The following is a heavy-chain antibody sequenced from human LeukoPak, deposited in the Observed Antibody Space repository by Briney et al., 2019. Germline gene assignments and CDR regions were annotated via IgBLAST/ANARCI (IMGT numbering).Heavy chain of an antibody. V-gene: IGHV4-38-2*02. D-gene: IGHD3-3*01. CDR2: IYHSGST. J-gene: IGHJ5*02. Sequence: SETLSLTCTVSGYSISSGYYWGWIRQPPGQGLEWIGSIYHSGSTYYNPSLKSRVTISVDTSKNQFSLKLSSVTAADTAVYYCARDGPTYYDFWSGSPPPMFDPWGQGTLVTVSS. CDR3: ARDGPTYYDFWSGSPPPMFDP. CDR1: GYSISSGYY.